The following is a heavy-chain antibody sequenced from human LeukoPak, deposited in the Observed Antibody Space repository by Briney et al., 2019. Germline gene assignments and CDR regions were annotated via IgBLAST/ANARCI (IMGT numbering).Heavy chain of an antibody. CDR2: IWYDGSNK. J-gene: IGHJ4*02. D-gene: IGHD1-26*01. CDR1: GFTFSSYG. CDR3: ANLPIVGAADY. Sequence: GGSLRLSCAASGFTFSSYGMHWVRQAPGKGLEWVAVIWYDGSNKYYADSVKGRFTISRDNSKNTLYLQMSSLRVEDTAIYYCANLPIVGAADYWGQGTLVTVSS. V-gene: IGHV3-33*06.